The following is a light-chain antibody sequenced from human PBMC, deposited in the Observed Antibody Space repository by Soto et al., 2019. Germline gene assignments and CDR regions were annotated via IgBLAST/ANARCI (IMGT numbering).Light chain of an antibody. Sequence: DIQMTQSPSSLSACVGDRVTISCRASQSISSYLNWFQHKPGKAPKLLIYAASSLQSGVPSRFSGSGSGTDFTLTISSVQPEDFATYYCQQSYNTPLTFGGGTKVEIK. J-gene: IGKJ4*01. V-gene: IGKV1-39*01. CDR3: QQSYNTPLT. CDR2: AAS. CDR1: QSISSY.